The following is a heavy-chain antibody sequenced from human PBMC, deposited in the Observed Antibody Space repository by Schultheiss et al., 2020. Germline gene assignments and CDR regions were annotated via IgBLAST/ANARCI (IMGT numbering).Heavy chain of an antibody. CDR3: ARGRWYYGSGSYSDNWFDP. CDR1: GGSFSGYY. D-gene: IGHD3-10*01. J-gene: IGHJ5*02. CDR2: INHSGST. V-gene: IGHV4-34*01. Sequence: SETLSLTCAVYGGSFSGYYWSWIRQPPGKGLEWIGEINHSGSTNYNPSLKSRVTISVDTSKNQFSLKLSSVTAADTAVYYCARGRWYYGSGSYSDNWFDPWGEGTLVTVSS.